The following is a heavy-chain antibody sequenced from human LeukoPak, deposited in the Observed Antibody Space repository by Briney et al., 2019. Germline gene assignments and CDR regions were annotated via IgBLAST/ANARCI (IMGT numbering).Heavy chain of an antibody. CDR3: ARGSYTGFDLYFDS. Sequence: GGSLRLSCAASGFRFSTQEMAWVRQAPGKGLEWVSYMSKDGRTIYYADSAKGRFTISRDNTRNPLFLQLNSLSADDTGFYYCARGSYTGFDLYFDSWGQGTLVTISS. D-gene: IGHD5-12*01. V-gene: IGHV3-48*03. J-gene: IGHJ4*02. CDR2: MSKDGRTI. CDR1: GFRFSTQE.